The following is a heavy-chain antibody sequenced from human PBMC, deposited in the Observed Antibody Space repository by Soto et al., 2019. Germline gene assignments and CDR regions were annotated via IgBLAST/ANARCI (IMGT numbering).Heavy chain of an antibody. Sequence: QVQLVQSGAEVKKPGASVKISCKASGYIFSSYYMHWLRQAPGQGREWLGVSKPSGGSVTSAQKFQGRVTMTWDTSTTTVYVELSSLSSEDAAVYYCARETVNYYSGMDVWGQGTTVTVSS. V-gene: IGHV1-46*01. J-gene: IGHJ6*02. D-gene: IGHD3-10*01. CDR1: GYIFSSYY. CDR2: SKPSGGSV. CDR3: ARETVNYYSGMDV.